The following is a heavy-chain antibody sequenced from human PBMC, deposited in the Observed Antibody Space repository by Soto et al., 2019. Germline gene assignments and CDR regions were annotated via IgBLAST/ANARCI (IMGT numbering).Heavy chain of an antibody. CDR1: GFSLSSANMG. V-gene: IGHV2-26*01. CDR3: ARISGRGYYMSGEY. J-gene: IGHJ4*02. CDR2: ISSNDEK. D-gene: IGHD3-3*01. Sequence: QVTLKESGPVLVKPTETLTLTCTVSGFSLSSANMGVSWIRQPPGKALEWLAHISSNDEKSFSISLKDRLTISKDTSKSQVVLTMTNMDLVDTATYYCARISGRGYYMSGEYWGQGTLLTVS.